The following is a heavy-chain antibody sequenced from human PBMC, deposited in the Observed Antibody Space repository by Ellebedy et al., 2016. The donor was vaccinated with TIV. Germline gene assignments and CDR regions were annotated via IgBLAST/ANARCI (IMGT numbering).Heavy chain of an antibody. CDR2: IYHDGGT. J-gene: IGHJ5*02. V-gene: IGHV3-66*01. CDR3: ARDPRGGGDYGDNWFDP. D-gene: IGHD4-17*01. Sequence: PGGSLRLSCVASGFTVASCFMNWVRQAPGKGLEWVSVIYHDGGTNYTDSVQGRFTISRDSSKNTLYLQMTSLRVEDTAVYYCARDPRGGGDYGDNWFDPWGQGTLVTVSS. CDR1: GFTVASCF.